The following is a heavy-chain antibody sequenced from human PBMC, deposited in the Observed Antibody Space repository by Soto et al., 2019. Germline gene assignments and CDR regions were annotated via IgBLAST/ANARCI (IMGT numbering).Heavy chain of an antibody. V-gene: IGHV4-31*11. Sequence: SETLSLTCAVSGGSISSGDYYWSWIRQHPGKGLEWIGYIYYSGSTYYNPSLKSRVTISVDTSKNQFSLKLSSVTAADTAVYYCARAPRGNYGYPSYFDYWGQGTLVTVSS. J-gene: IGHJ4*02. CDR2: IYYSGST. D-gene: IGHD3-10*01. CDR1: GGSISSGDYY. CDR3: ARAPRGNYGYPSYFDY.